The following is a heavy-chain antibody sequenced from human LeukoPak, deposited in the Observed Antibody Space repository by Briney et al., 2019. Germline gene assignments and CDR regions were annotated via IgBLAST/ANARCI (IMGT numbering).Heavy chain of an antibody. Sequence: GASVKVSCKASGYTFSDYDINWVRQATGQGLEWMGWINPNSGNAGYAQKFQGRVTMTRNTSISTAYMELSSLRSEDTAVYYCARALAWGGSSHSYYYMDVWDKGTTVTVPS. CDR3: ARALAWGGSSHSYYYMDV. V-gene: IGHV1-8*01. D-gene: IGHD1-26*01. CDR2: INPNSGNA. J-gene: IGHJ6*03. CDR1: GYTFSDYD.